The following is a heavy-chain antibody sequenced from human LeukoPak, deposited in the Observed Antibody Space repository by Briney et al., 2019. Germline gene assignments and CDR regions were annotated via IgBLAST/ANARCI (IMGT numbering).Heavy chain of an antibody. J-gene: IGHJ4*02. V-gene: IGHV3-9*01. CDR3: AKEGYSGYDSFDY. CDR1: GFTFSSYA. D-gene: IGHD5-12*01. CDR2: ISWNSGSI. Sequence: GRSLRLSCAASGFTFSSYAMHWVRQAPGKGLEWVSGISWNSGSIGYADSVKGRFTISRDNAKNSLYLQMNSLRAEDTALYYCAKEGYSGYDSFDYWGQGTLVTVSS.